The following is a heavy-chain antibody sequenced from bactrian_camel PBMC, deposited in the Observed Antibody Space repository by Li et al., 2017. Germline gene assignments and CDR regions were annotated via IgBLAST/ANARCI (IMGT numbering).Heavy chain of an antibody. J-gene: IGHJ6*01. CDR1: GFTFDDHD. Sequence: QVQLVESGGGLAQPGGSLRLSCAASGFTFDDHDMGWFRQAHGDGCELVSTISSDRTTYYADSVKGRFTISRDNAKNTVYLEMNSLKPDDTGVYYCAADRGYGLDCDDASGYWGQGTQVTVS. V-gene: IGHV3S60*01. D-gene: IGHD3*01. CDR2: ISSDRTT. CDR3: AADRGYGLDCDDASGY.